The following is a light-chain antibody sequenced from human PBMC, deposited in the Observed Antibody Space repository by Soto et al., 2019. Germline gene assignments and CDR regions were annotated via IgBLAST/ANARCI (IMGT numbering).Light chain of an antibody. CDR3: AAWDDSLNGPL. CDR2: SNN. V-gene: IGLV1-44*01. J-gene: IGLJ2*01. CDR1: SSNIGDNP. Sequence: QSVLTQPPSASGTPGQTVTISCSGSSSNIGDNPVNWYQQLPGAAPKLLIYSNNQRPSGVPDRFSGSKSGTSASLAISGLQSEDEADYYCAAWDDSLNGPLFGGGTKLTVL.